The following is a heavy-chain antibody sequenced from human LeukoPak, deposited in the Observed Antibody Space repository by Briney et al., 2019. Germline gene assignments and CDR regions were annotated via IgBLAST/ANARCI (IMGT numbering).Heavy chain of an antibody. Sequence: ASVKVSCKASGYTFTSYYIHWVRQAPGQGLEWMGIINPSGGSTSYAQKFQGRVTMTRDTSTSTVYMELSSLRSEDTAVYYCARGAFLRFLEWLSTEFEIDYWGQGTLVTVSS. D-gene: IGHD3-3*01. V-gene: IGHV1-46*01. CDR2: INPSGGST. J-gene: IGHJ4*02. CDR3: ARGAFLRFLEWLSTEFEIDY. CDR1: GYTFTSYY.